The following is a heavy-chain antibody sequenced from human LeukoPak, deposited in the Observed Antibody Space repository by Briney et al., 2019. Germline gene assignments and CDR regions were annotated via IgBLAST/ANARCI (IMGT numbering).Heavy chain of an antibody. D-gene: IGHD6-19*01. V-gene: IGHV4-4*07. J-gene: IGHJ4*02. CDR2: VYTSGGT. CDR1: GGSLRTYY. CDR3: ARGGSGWPNYFDY. Sequence: SETLSLTCSVSGGSLRTYYWSWIRQPAGKGLEWIGRVYTSGGTDYNPSLKSRVTMSVDTSRNQFSPKLSSVTAADTAVYYCARGGSGWPNYFDYWGQGALVTVSS.